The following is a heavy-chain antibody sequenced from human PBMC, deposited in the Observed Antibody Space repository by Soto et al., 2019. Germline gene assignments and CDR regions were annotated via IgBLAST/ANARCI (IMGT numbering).Heavy chain of an antibody. V-gene: IGHV3-30*03. CDR3: ARERADNVVAPVATSGMDV. CDR2: ISHDGQNQ. CDR1: GFTFGSHG. D-gene: IGHD2-2*01. J-gene: IGHJ6*02. Sequence: QVQLVESGGGVVPPGRSLKLSCIASGFTFGSHGMHWVRQVSGKGLEWVAVISHDGQNQYYRESVKGRFTISRDNSKNSLFLEVHSLRVEDTAVYYCARERADNVVAPVATSGMDVWGQGTAVTVSS.